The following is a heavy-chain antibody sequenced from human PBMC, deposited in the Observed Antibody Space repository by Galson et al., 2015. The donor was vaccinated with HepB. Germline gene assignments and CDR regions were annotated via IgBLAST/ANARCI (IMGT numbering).Heavy chain of an antibody. Sequence: SLRLSCAASGFTFSSYSMNWVRQAPGKGLEWVSYISSSSTTKYYADSVKGRFTISRDNVKNSLYLQMNNLRDDDTAVYYCARAASRGYDYWGQGTLVAVSS. J-gene: IGHJ4*02. D-gene: IGHD3-16*01. CDR3: ARAASRGYDY. V-gene: IGHV3-48*02. CDR1: GFTFSSYS. CDR2: ISSSSTTK.